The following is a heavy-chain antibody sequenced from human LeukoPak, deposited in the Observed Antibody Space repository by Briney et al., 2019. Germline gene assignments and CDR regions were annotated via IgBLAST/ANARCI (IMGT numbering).Heavy chain of an antibody. CDR3: ARDLGSGWYVGYYYYYMDV. Sequence: GGSLRLSCAASRFTFSNYWMSWVRQAPGKGLEWVANIKPDGSGTFSVDSVKGRFTISRDNAKNSLYLQMSGLRAEDTAVYYCARDLGSGWYVGYYYYYMDVWGKGTTVTVSS. V-gene: IGHV3-7*01. CDR1: RFTFSNYW. D-gene: IGHD6-19*01. CDR2: IKPDGSGT. J-gene: IGHJ6*03.